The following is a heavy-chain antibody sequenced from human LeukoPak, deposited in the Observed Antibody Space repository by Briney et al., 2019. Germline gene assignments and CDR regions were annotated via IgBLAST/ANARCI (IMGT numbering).Heavy chain of an antibody. D-gene: IGHD2-2*01. CDR3: AKDEGSYCSSTSCYPLDY. CDR1: GFTFSSYG. J-gene: IGHJ4*02. CDR2: ISYDGSNK. Sequence: GGSLRLSCAASGFTFSSYGMHWVRQAPGRGLEWVAVISYDGSNKYYADSVKGRFTISRDNSKNTLYLQMNSLRAEDAAVYYCAKDEGSYCSSTSCYPLDYWGQGTLVTVSS. V-gene: IGHV3-30*18.